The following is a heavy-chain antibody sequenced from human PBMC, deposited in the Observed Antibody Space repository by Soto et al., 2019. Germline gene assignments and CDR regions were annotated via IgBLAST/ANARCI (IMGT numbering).Heavy chain of an antibody. J-gene: IGHJ6*02. CDR1: GYTFTGYY. D-gene: IGHD3-10*01. V-gene: IGHV1-2*02. CDR2: INPTSGGA. CDR3: ARVRKAPGLTLVRGVRYYYAMDV. Sequence: ASVKVSCKASGYTFTGYYVHWVRQAPGQGLEWMGWINPTSGGANYAQKFQGRVTMTRDTSISISYMELSRLRSDDTAVYYCARVRKAPGLTLVRGVRYYYAMDVWGQGTTVTVSS.